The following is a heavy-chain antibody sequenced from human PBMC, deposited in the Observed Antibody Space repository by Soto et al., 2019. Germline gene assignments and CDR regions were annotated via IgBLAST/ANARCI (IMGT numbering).Heavy chain of an antibody. CDR1: GGLFSVFS. J-gene: IGHJ4*01. CDR2: VLPITGST. CDR3: AIIRVRGGPLRFED. D-gene: IGHD5-12*01. V-gene: IGHV1-69*06. Sequence: QVQLVQSGAEVKKPGSSVKVSCKTSGGLFSVFSFNWVRQAPGQGLEWMGGVLPITGSTDYAQKFQGRLTITADRSTSTIYMELSRLTSDDTANYYCAIIRVRGGPLRFEDGGQGTLISVSS.